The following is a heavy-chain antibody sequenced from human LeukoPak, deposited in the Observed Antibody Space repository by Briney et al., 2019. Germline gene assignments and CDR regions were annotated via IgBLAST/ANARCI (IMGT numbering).Heavy chain of an antibody. J-gene: IGHJ4*02. V-gene: IGHV3-7*01. Sequence: GGSLRLSCAASGFPFSYSWMSWVRQAPGKGLEWVANIKHDGSEKYYVDSVKGRFTISKDNAKNSLYLQMNSLRTEDTAMYYCARDRASAYNLDYWGQGTLVTVSS. D-gene: IGHD5-12*01. CDR3: ARDRASAYNLDY. CDR2: IKHDGSEK. CDR1: GFPFSYSW.